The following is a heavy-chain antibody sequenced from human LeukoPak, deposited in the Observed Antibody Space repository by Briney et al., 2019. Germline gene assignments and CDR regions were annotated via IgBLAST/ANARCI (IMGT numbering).Heavy chain of an antibody. CDR3: AVSGYSPFDY. CDR2: INHSGST. J-gene: IGHJ4*02. V-gene: IGHV4-34*01. D-gene: IGHD3-22*01. CDR1: GGSFSGYY. Sequence: SETLSLTCAVYGGSFSGYYWSWIRQPPGKGLEWIGEINHSGSTNYNPSLKSRVTISVDTSKNQFSLKLSSVTAADTAVYYCAVSGYSPFDYWGQGTLVTVSS.